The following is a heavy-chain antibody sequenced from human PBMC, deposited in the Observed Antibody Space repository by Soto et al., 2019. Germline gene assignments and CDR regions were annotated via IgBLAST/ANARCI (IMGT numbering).Heavy chain of an antibody. CDR1: GYTFTSYG. CDR3: ARDTMVTSNWFDT. Sequence: QVRLVQSGSEVKKPGASVKVSCKASGYTFTSYGFSWVRQAPGQGLEWVGWISAHHGDTNYAQKFQGRVTMTTDTSTSTAYMELRSLRSDDTAVDYCARDTMVTSNWFDTWGQGTLVTVSS. D-gene: IGHD4-17*01. CDR2: ISAHHGDT. J-gene: IGHJ5*02. V-gene: IGHV1-18*01.